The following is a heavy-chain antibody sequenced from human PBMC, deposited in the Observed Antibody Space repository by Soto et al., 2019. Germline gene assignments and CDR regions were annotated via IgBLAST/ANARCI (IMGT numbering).Heavy chain of an antibody. J-gene: IGHJ4*02. CDR1: GGSISSGDYY. CDR3: ASDMVRGVRSLDY. CDR2: IYYSGST. Sequence: SETLSLTCTVSGGSISSGDYYWSWIRQPPGKGLEWIGYIYYSGSTYYNPSLKSRVTISVDTSKNQFSLKLSSVTAADTAVYYCASDMVRGVRSLDYWGQGTLVTV. V-gene: IGHV4-30-4*01. D-gene: IGHD3-10*01.